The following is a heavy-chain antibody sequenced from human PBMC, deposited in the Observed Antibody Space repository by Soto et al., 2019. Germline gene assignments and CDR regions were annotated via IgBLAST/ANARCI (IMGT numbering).Heavy chain of an antibody. D-gene: IGHD2-2*01. Sequence: ASVKVSCKASGGTFSSYAISWVRQAPGQGLEWMGGIIPIFDTANYAQKFQGRVTITADESTSTAYMELSSLRSEDTAVYYCARRDCISSSCYYYYYYGMDVWGQGTTVTVSS. J-gene: IGHJ6*02. CDR1: GGTFSSYA. V-gene: IGHV1-69*13. CDR2: IIPIFDTA. CDR3: ARRDCISSSCYYYYYYGMDV.